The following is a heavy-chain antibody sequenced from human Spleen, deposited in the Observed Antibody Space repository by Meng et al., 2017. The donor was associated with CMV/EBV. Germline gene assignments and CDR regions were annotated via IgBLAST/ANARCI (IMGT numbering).Heavy chain of an antibody. D-gene: IGHD3-16*01. Sequence: GESLKISCIASGFTFSNYAMSWVRQAPGKGLEWVSVIYNGGSSTYYADSVKGRFTISRDNSKNTLYLQMNSLRAEDTAVYYCAKDGGGYYFDYWGQGTLVTVSS. CDR1: GFTFSNYA. CDR2: IYNGGSST. V-gene: IGHV3-23*03. CDR3: AKDGGGYYFDY. J-gene: IGHJ4*02.